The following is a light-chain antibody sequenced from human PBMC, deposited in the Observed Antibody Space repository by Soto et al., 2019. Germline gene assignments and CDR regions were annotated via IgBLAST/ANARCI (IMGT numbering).Light chain of an antibody. CDR2: GAS. V-gene: IGKV3-20*01. CDR3: QQYGTSPWT. Sequence: VMTQSPATLSVSPGERATLSCRASQSVNSNLAWYQKKPGQAPRLLIYGASSRATGIPDTFSGSGSGTDFTLTISRLEPGDFAVYYCQQYGTSPWTFGQGTKVDIK. J-gene: IGKJ1*01. CDR1: QSVNSN.